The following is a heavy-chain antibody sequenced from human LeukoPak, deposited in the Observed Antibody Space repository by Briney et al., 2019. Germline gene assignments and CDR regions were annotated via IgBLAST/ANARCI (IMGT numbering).Heavy chain of an antibody. J-gene: IGHJ5*02. Sequence: SETLSLSCAVYGGSFSRYYWSWIRQPPGKGLEWIGEINHSGSTNYNPSLKSRVTISVDTSKNQFSLTLSSVTAADTAVYYCARGVRKSRGYSYCYSPRWFDPWGQGTLVSVSS. CDR3: ARGVRKSRGYSYCYSPRWFDP. CDR1: GGSFSRYY. CDR2: INHSGST. V-gene: IGHV4-34*01. D-gene: IGHD5-18*01.